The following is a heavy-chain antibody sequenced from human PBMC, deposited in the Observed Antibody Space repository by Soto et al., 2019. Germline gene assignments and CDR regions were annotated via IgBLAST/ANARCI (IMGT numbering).Heavy chain of an antibody. CDR3: TRAYSGHDPRGSGVDY. D-gene: IGHD5-12*01. Sequence: PGGSLRLSCTASGFTFGDYAMSWFRQAPGKGLEWVGFIRSKAYGGTTEYAASVKGRFTISRDDSKSIAYLQMNSLKTEDTAVYYCTRAYSGHDPRGSGVDYWGQGTLVTVSS. V-gene: IGHV3-49*03. CDR2: IRSKAYGGTT. CDR1: GFTFGDYA. J-gene: IGHJ4*02.